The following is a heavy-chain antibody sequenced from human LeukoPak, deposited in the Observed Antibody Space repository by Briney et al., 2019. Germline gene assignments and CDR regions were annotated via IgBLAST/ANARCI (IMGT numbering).Heavy chain of an antibody. D-gene: IGHD5-24*01. Sequence: PGRSLRLSCAASGFTFDDYAMHWVRQAPGKGLEWVSGISWNSGSIGYADSVKGRFTISRDNAKNSLYLQMNSLRAEDTALYYCAKALAEMSTTGSDYWGQGTLVTVSS. CDR2: ISWNSGSI. CDR3: AKALAEMSTTGSDY. J-gene: IGHJ4*02. CDR1: GFTFDDYA. V-gene: IGHV3-9*01.